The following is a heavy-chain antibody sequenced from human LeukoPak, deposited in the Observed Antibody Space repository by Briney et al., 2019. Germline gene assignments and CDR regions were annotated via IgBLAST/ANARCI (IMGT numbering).Heavy chain of an antibody. Sequence: SETLSLTCTVSGGSISSSSYYWGWIRQPPGKGLEWIGSIYYSGSTYYNPSLKSRVTISLDTSKNQFSLKLSSVTAADTAAYYCARTLGACIGGSRLYDYYYYMDVWGKGTTVTVSS. D-gene: IGHD2-15*01. CDR1: GGSISSSSYY. J-gene: IGHJ6*03. V-gene: IGHV4-39*01. CDR2: IYYSGST. CDR3: ARTLGACIGGSRLYDYYYYMDV.